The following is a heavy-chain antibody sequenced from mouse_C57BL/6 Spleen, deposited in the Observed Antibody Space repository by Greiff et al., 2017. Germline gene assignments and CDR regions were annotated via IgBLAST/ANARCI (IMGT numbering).Heavy chain of an antibody. CDR1: GYTFTGYW. D-gene: IGHD3-2*02. CDR3: ARRRSAGSSWFAY. Sequence: VQLQQSGAELMKPGASVKLSCKATGYTFTGYWIAWVKQRPGNGLEWIGELLPGSGSTNYNEQFKGKATFTVDTSSNPAYMQLSSLTTEYSAIYYGARRRSAGSSWFAYWGQGTLVTVSA. V-gene: IGHV1-9*01. J-gene: IGHJ3*01. CDR2: LLPGSGST.